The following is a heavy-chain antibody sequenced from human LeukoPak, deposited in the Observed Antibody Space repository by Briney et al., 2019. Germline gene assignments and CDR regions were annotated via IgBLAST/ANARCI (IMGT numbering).Heavy chain of an antibody. D-gene: IGHD3-22*01. CDR1: GFSFRSFA. V-gene: IGHV3-64D*06. CDR3: VKGSSYYYDSSGYYVDY. CDR2: ISSNGGST. Sequence: GGSLRLSCSASGFSFRSFAMHWVRQAPGKGLEYVSAISSNGGSTYYADSVQGRVTISRDNSKNTLYLQMSSLRAEDTDVYYCVKGSSYYYDSSGYYVDYWGQGTLVTVSS. J-gene: IGHJ4*02.